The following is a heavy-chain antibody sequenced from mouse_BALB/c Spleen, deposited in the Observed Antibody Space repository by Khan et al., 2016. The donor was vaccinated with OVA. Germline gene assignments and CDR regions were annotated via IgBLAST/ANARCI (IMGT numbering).Heavy chain of an antibody. CDR3: ARIYGGDFDY. Sequence: EVQLVESGPGLVKPSQSLSLTCTVTGYSITSDYAWNWIRQFPGNKLEWMGYISYSGNTKYNPSLKSRISITRDTSKNQFFLPLNSVTAEDTATYYCARIYGGDFDYWGQGTTLTVSS. CDR1: GYSITSDYA. CDR2: ISYSGNT. V-gene: IGHV3-2*02. D-gene: IGHD1-1*01. J-gene: IGHJ2*01.